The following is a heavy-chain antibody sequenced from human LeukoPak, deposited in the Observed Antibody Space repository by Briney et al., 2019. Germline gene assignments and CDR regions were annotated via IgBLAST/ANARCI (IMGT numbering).Heavy chain of an antibody. CDR2: IISSNRYI. CDR3: AREPDAFLAAAGSNCYYGMDV. CDR1: GFTLSSCS. V-gene: IGHV3-21*01. D-gene: IGHD6-13*01. J-gene: IGHJ6*02. Sequence: GSLRLSCAASGFTLSSCSTNWVRHAPGKGLERVSSIISSNRYIQYTDPVRGRFTLSRDNAKNSLYLQMNRLSDEDAAVYYCAREPDAFLAAAGSNCYYGMDVWGQGTTVTVSS.